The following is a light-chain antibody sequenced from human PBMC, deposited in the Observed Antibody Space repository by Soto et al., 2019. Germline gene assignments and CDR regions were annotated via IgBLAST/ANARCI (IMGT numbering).Light chain of an antibody. CDR3: QQLNSFL. CDR2: AAS. V-gene: IGKV1-9*01. J-gene: IGKJ3*01. Sequence: IQLTQSPSSLSASVGDRVTITCRASQGIGSYLAWYQQKPGKAPKLLIYAASTLQSGVPSRFSGSGSGTDFTLTISSLQPEDFATYYCQQLNSFLFGPGTKVDIK. CDR1: QGIGSY.